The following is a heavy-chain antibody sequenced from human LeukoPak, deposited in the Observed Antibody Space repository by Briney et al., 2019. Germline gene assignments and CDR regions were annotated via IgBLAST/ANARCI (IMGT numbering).Heavy chain of an antibody. CDR3: ASILYGSNGFDY. J-gene: IGHJ4*02. CDR2: MHYSGVT. Sequence: PSETLSLTRTVSGGSISSYYWSWIRQPPGKGLEYIAYMHYSGVTNYNPSLKSRVSMSVDTSKNQLSLRLTSVTAADTAVYYCASILYGSNGFDYWGQGTLVTVSS. D-gene: IGHD4/OR15-4a*01. CDR1: GGSISSYY. V-gene: IGHV4-59*01.